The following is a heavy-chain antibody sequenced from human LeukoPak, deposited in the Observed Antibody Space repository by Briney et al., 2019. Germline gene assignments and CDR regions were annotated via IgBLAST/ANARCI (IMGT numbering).Heavy chain of an antibody. Sequence: ASVKVSCKASGYTFTSYYMHWVRQAPGLGLEWMGIINPSAGSTNYAQKFQGRVTMTRDTSTSTVYMELSSLRSEDTAVYYCARDHVVGLAPFDPWGQGTLVTVSS. CDR1: GYTFTSYY. CDR2: INPSAGST. J-gene: IGHJ5*02. V-gene: IGHV1-46*01. D-gene: IGHD2-15*01. CDR3: ARDHVVGLAPFDP.